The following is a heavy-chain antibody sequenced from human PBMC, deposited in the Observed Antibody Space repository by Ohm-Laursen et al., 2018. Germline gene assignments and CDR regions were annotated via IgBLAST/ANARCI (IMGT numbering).Heavy chain of an antibody. J-gene: IGHJ6*02. CDR2: ISYSGST. V-gene: IGHV4-39*01. CDR3: AEDYHMDV. CDR1: GGSFSGYY. Sequence: TLSLTCAVYGGSFSGYYWGWIRQPPGKGLEWIGSISYSGSTYYSPSLKSRVTISVDTSKNQFSLKLSSVTAADTAVYFCAEDYHMDVWGQGTTVTVSS.